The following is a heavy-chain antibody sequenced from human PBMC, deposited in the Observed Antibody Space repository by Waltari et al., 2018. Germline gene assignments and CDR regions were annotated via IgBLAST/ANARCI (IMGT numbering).Heavy chain of an antibody. J-gene: IGHJ6*02. CDR1: GGSFSGSY. D-gene: IGHD3-10*01. Sequence: QVQLQQWGAGLLKPSETLSLTCAVYGGSFSGSYWSWIRHPPGKGLEWAGEINLSGSTNYNPSLKSRVTISVDTSKNQFSLKLTSVTAADTAVYYCARGNIIGLWFGDPAAANFHYGLDVWGQGTTVTVSS. V-gene: IGHV4-34*01. CDR2: INLSGST. CDR3: ARGNIIGLWFGDPAAANFHYGLDV.